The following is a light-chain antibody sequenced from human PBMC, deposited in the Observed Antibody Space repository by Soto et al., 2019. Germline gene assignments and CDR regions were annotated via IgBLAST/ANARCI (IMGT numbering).Light chain of an antibody. CDR2: GTT. Sequence: EIVLTQSPGTVSLSPGETATLSCRASQTVSSSYLAWYQQKPGQAPRLLIYGTTSRATGVPDRFSGGGSGTAFTLTISRLEPEDFAVYNCHQYGSSPPTFGGGTNVEIK. CDR1: QTVSSSY. CDR3: HQYGSSPPT. J-gene: IGKJ4*01. V-gene: IGKV3-20*01.